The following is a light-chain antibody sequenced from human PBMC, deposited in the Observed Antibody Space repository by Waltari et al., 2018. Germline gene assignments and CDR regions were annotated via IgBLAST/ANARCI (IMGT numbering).Light chain of an antibody. J-gene: IGLJ1*01. V-gene: IGLV2-14*01. CDR1: SSAVGGFDY. CDR3: SSYTSRSTLYV. CDR2: EVS. Sequence: QSALTQPASVSGSPGQSITISCTGTSSAVGGFDYVSWYQQHPGKAPKVLIYEVSNRPSGVSNRFSGSKSGTTASLTISGLQADDEADYYCSSYTSRSTLYVFGTGTKVTVL.